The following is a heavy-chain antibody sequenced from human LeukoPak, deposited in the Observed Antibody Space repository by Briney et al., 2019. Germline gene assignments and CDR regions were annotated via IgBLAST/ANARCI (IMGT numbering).Heavy chain of an antibody. Sequence: GGSLRLSCAASGFTFSSYAMHWVRQAPGKGLEWVAVISYDGSNKYYADSVKGRFTISRDNSKNSLYLQMNSLRAEDTAVYYCARDREAAGHFQHWGQGTLVTVSS. J-gene: IGHJ1*01. D-gene: IGHD6-13*01. V-gene: IGHV3-30-3*01. CDR1: GFTFSSYA. CDR3: ARDREAAGHFQH. CDR2: ISYDGSNK.